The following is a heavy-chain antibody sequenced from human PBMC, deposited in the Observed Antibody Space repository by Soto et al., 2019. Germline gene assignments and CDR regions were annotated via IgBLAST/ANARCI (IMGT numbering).Heavy chain of an antibody. Sequence: GGSLRLSCAASGFTFSSYAMHWVRQAPGKGLEWVAVISYDGSNKYYADSVKGRFTISRDNSKNTLYLQMNSLRAEDTAVYYCARDQSGYSYGGLYYYYYGMDVWGQGTTVTVSS. J-gene: IGHJ6*02. V-gene: IGHV3-30-3*01. CDR3: ARDQSGYSYGGLYYYYYGMDV. CDR2: ISYDGSNK. D-gene: IGHD5-18*01. CDR1: GFTFSSYA.